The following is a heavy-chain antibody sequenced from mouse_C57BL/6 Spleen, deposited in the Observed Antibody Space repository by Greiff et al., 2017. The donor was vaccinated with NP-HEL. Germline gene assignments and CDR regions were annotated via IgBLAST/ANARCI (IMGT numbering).Heavy chain of an antibody. Sequence: EVQLQQSGPELVKPGASVKIPCKASGYTFTDYNMDWVKQSHGKSLEWIGDINPNNGGTIYNQKFKGKATLTVDKSSSTAYMELRSLTSDDTAVYYCARSRIYYYGSSSPFAYWGQGTLVTVSA. D-gene: IGHD1-1*01. CDR1: GYTFTDYN. V-gene: IGHV1-18*01. J-gene: IGHJ3*01. CDR2: INPNNGGT. CDR3: ARSRIYYYGSSSPFAY.